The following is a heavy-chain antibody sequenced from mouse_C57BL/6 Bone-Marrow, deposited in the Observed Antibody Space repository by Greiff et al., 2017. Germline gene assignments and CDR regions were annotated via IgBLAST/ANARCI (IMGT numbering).Heavy chain of an antibody. J-gene: IGHJ4*01. Sequence: QVQLQQSGPELVRPGASVKISCKAPGYTFTSHWMQWVRQRPGQGLEWIGEIFPGSGSTDYNEKFKGKATLTVDTSSSTAYMQLSSLTSEDSAVYFCARDYGSSGAMDYWGQGTSVTVSS. D-gene: IGHD1-1*01. CDR3: ARDYGSSGAMDY. CDR2: IFPGSGST. V-gene: IGHV1-56*01. CDR1: GYTFTSHW.